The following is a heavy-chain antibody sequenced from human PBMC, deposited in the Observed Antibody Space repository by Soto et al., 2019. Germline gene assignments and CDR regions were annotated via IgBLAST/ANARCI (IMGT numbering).Heavy chain of an antibody. CDR2: INHSGST. V-gene: IGHV4-34*01. CDR3: ARKGYCSSTSCYNLNWFDP. D-gene: IGHD2-2*02. Sequence: SETLSLTCAVYGVSFSGYYWSWIRQLPGKGLEWIGEINHSGSTNYNPSLKSRVTISVDTSKNQFSLKLSSVTAADTAVYYCARKGYCSSTSCYNLNWFDPWGQGTLVTVSS. J-gene: IGHJ5*02. CDR1: GVSFSGYY.